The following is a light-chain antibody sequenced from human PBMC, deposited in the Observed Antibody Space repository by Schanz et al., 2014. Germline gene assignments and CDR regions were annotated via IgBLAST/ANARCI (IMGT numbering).Light chain of an antibody. V-gene: IGKV1-12*01. J-gene: IGKJ4*01. CDR2: AAS. Sequence: DIQITQSPSSVSASVGDRVTLTCRASQDISSWLAWYQQKPGQAPKLLIYAASTLQSGVPSRFSGSGSGTEFTLTISSLQPEDFATYYCLQDGGYPLTFGGGTKVE. CDR3: LQDGGYPLT. CDR1: QDISSW.